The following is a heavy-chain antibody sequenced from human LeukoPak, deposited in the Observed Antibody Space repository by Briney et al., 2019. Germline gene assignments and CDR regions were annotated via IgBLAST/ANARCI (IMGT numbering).Heavy chain of an antibody. CDR1: GFTFSGYE. CDR2: ISTSGDTL. Sequence: GGSLRLSCAASGFTFSGYEMNWVRQAPGQGLEWISCISTSGDTLYYADSVKGRFTISRDNARNSLYLQVNSLRAEDTAVYYCARHGPGYSFDYWGQGTLVTVSS. V-gene: IGHV3-48*03. CDR3: ARHGPGYSFDY. J-gene: IGHJ4*02. D-gene: IGHD5-18*01.